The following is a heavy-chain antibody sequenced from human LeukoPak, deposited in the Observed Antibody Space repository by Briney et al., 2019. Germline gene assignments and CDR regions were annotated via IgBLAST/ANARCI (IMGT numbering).Heavy chain of an antibody. CDR3: ARDPRISGIVGATKDY. CDR1: DYTFTSYG. CDR2: ISAYNGNT. J-gene: IGHJ4*02. D-gene: IGHD1-26*01. Sequence: RASVKVSCKASDYTFTSYGISWVRQAPGQGLEWMGWISAYNGNTNYAQKLQGRVTMTTDTSTSTAYMELRSLRSDDTAVYYCARDPRISGIVGATKDYWGQGTLVTVSS. V-gene: IGHV1-18*01.